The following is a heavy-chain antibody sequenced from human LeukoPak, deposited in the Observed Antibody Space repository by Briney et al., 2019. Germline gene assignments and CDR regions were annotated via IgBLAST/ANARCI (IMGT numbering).Heavy chain of an antibody. CDR1: GGSISSGSYY. V-gene: IGHV4-61*02. CDR3: ARDVAVAGTGSNWFDP. CDR2: IYTSGST. J-gene: IGHJ5*02. D-gene: IGHD6-19*01. Sequence: SETLSLTCTVSGGSISSGSYYWSWIRQPAGKGLEWIGRIYTSGSTNYNPSLKSRVTISVDTSKNQFSLKLSSVTAADTAEYYCARDVAVAGTGSNWFDPWGQGTLVTVSS.